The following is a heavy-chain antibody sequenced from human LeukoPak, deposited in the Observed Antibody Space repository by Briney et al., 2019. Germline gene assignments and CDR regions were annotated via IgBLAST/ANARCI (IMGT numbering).Heavy chain of an antibody. J-gene: IGHJ6*04. D-gene: IGHD3-3*01. Sequence: GGSLRLSCAASGFTFSSYWMSWVRQAPGKGLEWVANIKQDGSEKYYVDSVKGRFTISRDNAKNSLYLQMNSLRAEDTAVYYCAREGPRIWSVYSRYYYSYYGMDVGGKGPTVTVSS. CDR2: IKQDGSEK. V-gene: IGHV3-7*01. CDR1: GFTFSSYW. CDR3: AREGPRIWSVYSRYYYSYYGMDV.